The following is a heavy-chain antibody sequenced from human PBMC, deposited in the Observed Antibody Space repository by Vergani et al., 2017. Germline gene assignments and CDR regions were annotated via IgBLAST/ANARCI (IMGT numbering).Heavy chain of an antibody. J-gene: IGHJ4*02. Sequence: QVQLQQWGAGLLKPSETLSLTCAVYGGSFSGDYWSWIRQPPGKGLEWIGEINHSGSTNYNPSLKSRVTISVDTSKNQFSLKLRSVTAADTAVYYCAREKYYYDSSGYSYGADYWGQGTLVTVSS. CDR3: AREKYYYDSSGYSYGADY. CDR2: INHSGST. D-gene: IGHD3-22*01. V-gene: IGHV4-34*01. CDR1: GGSFSGDY.